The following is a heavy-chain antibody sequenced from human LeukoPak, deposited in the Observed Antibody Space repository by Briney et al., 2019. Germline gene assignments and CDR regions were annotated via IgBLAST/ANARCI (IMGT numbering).Heavy chain of an antibody. J-gene: IGHJ4*02. D-gene: IGHD4-17*01. CDR3: ASADYDDYYIDF. CDR1: GGSISSYY. V-gene: IGHV4-59*01. Sequence: AETLSLTCTVSGGSISSYYWSWIRQPPGKGLEWIAYVYYSGMTNYNPSLKRRVTISLDTSKNQFSLKLSSVTAADTAVYYCASADYDDYYIDFWGQGTLVTVSS. CDR2: VYYSGMT.